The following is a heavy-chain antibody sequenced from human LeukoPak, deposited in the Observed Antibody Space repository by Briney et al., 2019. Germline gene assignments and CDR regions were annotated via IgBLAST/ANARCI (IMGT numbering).Heavy chain of an antibody. D-gene: IGHD6-19*01. V-gene: IGHV1-2*02. J-gene: IGHJ5*02. CDR2: INPNSGGT. CDR3: ARDLGSGWYKVWFDP. Sequence: ASVKVSCKASGYTFTDYYMHWVRQAPGQGLEWMGWINPNSGGTNYAQKFQGRVTVTRDTSISIAYMELSRLRSDDTAVYSCARDLGSGWYKVWFDPWGQGTLVTVSS. CDR1: GYTFTDYY.